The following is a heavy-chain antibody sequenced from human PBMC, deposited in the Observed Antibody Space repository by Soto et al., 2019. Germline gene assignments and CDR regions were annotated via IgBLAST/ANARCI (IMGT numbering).Heavy chain of an antibody. D-gene: IGHD3-10*01. CDR1: GGSFSGYY. CDR3: AWALGWFGELFGVLDY. Sequence: QVQLQQWGAGLLKPSETLSLTCAVYGGSFSGYYWSWIRQPPGKGREGIGEINHSGSTNYNPSLKSRVTISVDTAKNQFALKLSSVRAADTAVYYCAWALGWFGELFGVLDYWGQGTLVTVSS. V-gene: IGHV4-34*01. J-gene: IGHJ4*02. CDR2: INHSGST.